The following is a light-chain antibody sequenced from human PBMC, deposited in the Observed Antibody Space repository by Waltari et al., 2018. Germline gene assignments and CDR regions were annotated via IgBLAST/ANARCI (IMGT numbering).Light chain of an antibody. CDR2: EAS. CDR3: QQYNTWPPLT. V-gene: IGKV3-15*01. CDR1: QSVNSN. J-gene: IGKJ5*01. Sequence: EIVMTQSPATLSVSPGERATLSCRASQSVNSNLTWYQQKPGQTPRLLIYEASTRPTAIPARFSGSGSGTEFTLSISNLQSEDFAVYYCQQYNTWPPLTFGQGTRLEIK.